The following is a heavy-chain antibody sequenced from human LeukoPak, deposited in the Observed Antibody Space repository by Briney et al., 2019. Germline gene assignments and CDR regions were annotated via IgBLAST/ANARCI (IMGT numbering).Heavy chain of an antibody. Sequence: GGSQRLSCAASGFTFDDYAMHWVRQAPGKGLEWVSGISWNSGSIGYADSVKGRFTISRDNAKNSLYLQMNSLRAEDTALYYCAKDIVATASGYFDLWGRGTLVTVSS. J-gene: IGHJ2*01. CDR3: AKDIVATASGYFDL. D-gene: IGHD5-12*01. CDR1: GFTFDDYA. CDR2: ISWNSGSI. V-gene: IGHV3-9*01.